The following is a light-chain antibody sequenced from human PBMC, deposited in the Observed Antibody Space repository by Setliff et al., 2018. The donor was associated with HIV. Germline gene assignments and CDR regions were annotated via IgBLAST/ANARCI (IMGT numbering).Light chain of an antibody. Sequence: QSVLTQPPSVSGSPGQSVTISCTGTSSDVGFYNRVSWYQQPPDTAPKLMISEVSNRPSGVPDRFSGSKSGNTASLTISGLRAEDEADYYCSSYTSSTTWVFGTGTKVTVL. CDR2: EVS. V-gene: IGLV2-18*02. J-gene: IGLJ1*01. CDR1: SSDVGFYNR. CDR3: SSYTSSTTWV.